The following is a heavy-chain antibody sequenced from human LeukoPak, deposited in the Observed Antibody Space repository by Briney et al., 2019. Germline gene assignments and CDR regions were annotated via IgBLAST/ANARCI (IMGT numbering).Heavy chain of an antibody. CDR2: ISGSGGST. V-gene: IGHV3-23*01. Sequence: GGSLRLSCAASGFTFSSYAMSWVRQAPGKGLEWVSAISGSGGSTYYADSVKGRFTISRDDSKNTLYLQMNSLRAEDTAVYYCETLGRDGDWYFALRFRANPATAPS. D-gene: IGHD1-26*01. J-gene: IGHJ2*01. CDR1: GFTFSSYA. CDR3: ETLGRDGDWYFAL.